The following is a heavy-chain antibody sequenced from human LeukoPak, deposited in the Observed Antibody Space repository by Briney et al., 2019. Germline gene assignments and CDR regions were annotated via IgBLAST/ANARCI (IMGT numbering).Heavy chain of an antibody. J-gene: IGHJ5*02. Sequence: PSETLSLTCTVSGYSISSGYYWGWIRQPPGKGLEWIGSIYHSGSTYYSPSLKSRVTISVDTSKNQFSLKLSSVTAADTAVYYCARGTWIQLWLHWFDPWGQGTLVTVSS. V-gene: IGHV4-38-2*02. CDR2: IYHSGST. D-gene: IGHD5-18*01. CDR3: ARGTWIQLWLHWFDP. CDR1: GYSISSGYY.